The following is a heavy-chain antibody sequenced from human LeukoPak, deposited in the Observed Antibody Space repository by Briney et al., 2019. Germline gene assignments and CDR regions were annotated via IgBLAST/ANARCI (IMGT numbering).Heavy chain of an antibody. CDR1: GGSISSYY. V-gene: IGHV4-59*01. Sequence: PSETLSLTCTVSGGSISSYYWSWIRQPPGKGLEWIGYIYYSGSTNYNPSLKSRVTISVDTPKNQFSLKLSSVTAADTAVYYCAIWAVGAAAGINWFDPWGQGTLVTVSS. CDR2: IYYSGST. CDR3: AIWAVGAAAGINWFDP. J-gene: IGHJ5*02. D-gene: IGHD6-13*01.